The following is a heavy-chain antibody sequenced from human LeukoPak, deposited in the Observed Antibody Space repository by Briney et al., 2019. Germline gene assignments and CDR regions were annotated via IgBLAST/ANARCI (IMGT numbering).Heavy chain of an antibody. J-gene: IGHJ3*02. D-gene: IGHD3-10*01. CDR2: IYSGGST. CDR3: ARVDSATKLAFDI. Sequence: GSLRLSCAASGFTVSSNYMSWVRQAPGKGLEWVSVIYSGGSTHYADSVKGRFTISRDNSKNTLYLQMNSLRAEDTAVYYCARVDSATKLAFDIWGQGTMVTVSS. CDR1: GFTVSSNY. V-gene: IGHV3-53*01.